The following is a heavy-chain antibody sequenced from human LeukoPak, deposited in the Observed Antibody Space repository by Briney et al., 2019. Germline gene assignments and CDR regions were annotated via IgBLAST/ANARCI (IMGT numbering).Heavy chain of an antibody. CDR1: GYTFTGYY. D-gene: IGHD1-26*01. V-gene: IGHV1-2*02. J-gene: IGHJ4*02. Sequence: ASVKVSCKASGYTFTGYYMHWVRQAPGQGLEWMGWINPNSGGTNYAQKFQGRVTMTRDTSISTAYMELSRLRSDDTAVYYCARDQWELLGSYFDYWGQGTLVTVSS. CDR3: ARDQWELLGSYFDY. CDR2: INPNSGGT.